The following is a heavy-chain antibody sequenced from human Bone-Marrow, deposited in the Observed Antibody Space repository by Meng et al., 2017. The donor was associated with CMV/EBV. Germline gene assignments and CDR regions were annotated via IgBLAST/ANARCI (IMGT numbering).Heavy chain of an antibody. V-gene: IGHV3-21*01. Sequence: GGSLRLSCAVSGFTFSSYSMNWVRQAPGKGLEWVSSISSSSSYIYYADSVKGRFTISRDNAKNSLYLQMNSLRAEDTAVYYCARADSTIFGVVIIRDGAFDIWGQGTMVTVSS. D-gene: IGHD3-3*01. CDR3: ARADSTIFGVVIIRDGAFDI. CDR1: GFTFSSYS. J-gene: IGHJ3*02. CDR2: ISSSSSYI.